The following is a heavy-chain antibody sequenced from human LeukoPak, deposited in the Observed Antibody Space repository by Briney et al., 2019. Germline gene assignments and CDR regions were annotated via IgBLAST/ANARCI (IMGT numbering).Heavy chain of an antibody. V-gene: IGHV3-64*01. CDR2: ISSNGGST. CDR3: ARGQVLRFLEWLKADAFDI. Sequence: GGSLRLSCAASGFTFSSYAMHWVRQAPGKGLEYVSAISSNGGSTYYANSVKGRFTISRDNSKNTLYLQMGSLRAEDMAVYYCARGQVLRFLEWLKADAFDIWGQGTMVTVSS. J-gene: IGHJ3*02. D-gene: IGHD3-3*01. CDR1: GFTFSSYA.